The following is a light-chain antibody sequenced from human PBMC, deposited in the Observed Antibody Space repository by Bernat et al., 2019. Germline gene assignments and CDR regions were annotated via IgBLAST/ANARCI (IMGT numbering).Light chain of an antibody. Sequence: QSALTQPPSVSGSPGQSVTISCTGTSSDVGSYNRLSWYQQPPGTAPKLMIYEVSNRPSGVPDRFSESKSGNSASLTISELQAEDEADYYCSSYTSSNTYVLGTGTKVTVL. V-gene: IGLV2-18*02. CDR3: SSYTSSNTYV. CDR2: EVS. CDR1: SSDVGSYNR. J-gene: IGLJ1*01.